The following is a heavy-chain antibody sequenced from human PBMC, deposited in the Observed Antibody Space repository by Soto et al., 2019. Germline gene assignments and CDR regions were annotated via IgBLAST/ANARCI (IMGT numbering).Heavy chain of an antibody. D-gene: IGHD2-2*01. CDR2: IYYSGST. CDR3: ARRPTIVPFDY. J-gene: IGHJ4*02. CDR1: GGSISSSSYY. Sequence: PSGTLALTCTVSGGSISSSSYYWGWIRQPPGKGLEWIGSIYYSGSTYYNPSLKSRVTISVDTSKNQFSLKLSSVTAADTAVYYCARRPTIVPFDYWGQGTLVTVSS. V-gene: IGHV4-39*01.